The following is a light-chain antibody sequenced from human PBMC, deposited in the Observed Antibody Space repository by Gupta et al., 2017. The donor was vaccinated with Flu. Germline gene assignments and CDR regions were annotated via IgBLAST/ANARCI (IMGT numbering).Light chain of an antibody. CDR3: SGWDDSLRGVL. Sequence: QSVLTQPPSASGTPGQRVIISCSGGSSNIGSNYVYWYQQLPGTAPKLLVYRNNQRPSGVPDRFSGSESGTSASLAISGLRSDDEADYYCSGWDDSLRGVLFGGGTKLTVL. CDR1: SSNIGSNY. CDR2: RNN. J-gene: IGLJ2*01. V-gene: IGLV1-47*01.